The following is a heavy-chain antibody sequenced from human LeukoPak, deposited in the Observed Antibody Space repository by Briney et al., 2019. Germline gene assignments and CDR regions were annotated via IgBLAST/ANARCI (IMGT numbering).Heavy chain of an antibody. CDR2: IYHIGST. V-gene: IGHV4-38-2*01. Sequence: PSETLSLTCAVSGYFISSDYYWGWIRQPPGKGLEWIGTIYHIGSTYYNPSLKSRVIISVDTSKNQFSLKLNSVTDADTAVYYCARIYCTGGSCYHHDYWGQGTLVTVSS. D-gene: IGHD2-15*01. CDR1: GYFISSDYY. J-gene: IGHJ4*02. CDR3: ARIYCTGGSCYHHDY.